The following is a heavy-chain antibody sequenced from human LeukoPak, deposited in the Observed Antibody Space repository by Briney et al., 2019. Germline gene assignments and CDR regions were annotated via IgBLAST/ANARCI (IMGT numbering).Heavy chain of an antibody. V-gene: IGHV4-34*01. D-gene: IGHD3-10*01. CDR1: GGSFSGYY. CDR3: ARPGRYYGSGSYYRLDY. CDR2: INHSGST. Sequence: PSETLSLTCAVYGGSFSGYYWSWIRQPPGKGLEWIGEINHSGSTNYNPSLKSRVTISVDTSKNQFSLKLSSVTAADTAVYYCARPGRYYGSGSYYRLDYWGQGTLVTVSS. J-gene: IGHJ4*02.